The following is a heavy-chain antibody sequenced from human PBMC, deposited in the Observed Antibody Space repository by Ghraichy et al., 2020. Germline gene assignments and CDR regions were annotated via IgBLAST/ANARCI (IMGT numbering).Heavy chain of an antibody. Sequence: GRSLRLSCAASGFTFSSYGMHWVRQAPGKGLEWVAVIWYDGSNIHYADSVKGRFTVSSDNSKNTLYLQMNSLRADDTAVYYCARETAAGGSLDNWGQGSLVTVSS. V-gene: IGHV3-33*01. J-gene: IGHJ4*02. CDR1: GFTFSSYG. CDR3: ARETAAGGSLDN. D-gene: IGHD2-8*02. CDR2: IWYDGSNI.